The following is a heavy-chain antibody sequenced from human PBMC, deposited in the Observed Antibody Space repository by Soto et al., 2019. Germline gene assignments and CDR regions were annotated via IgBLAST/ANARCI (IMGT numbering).Heavy chain of an antibody. CDR2: ITSDGSDT. CDR3: ARDKVPFYGPGSFAY. D-gene: IGHD3-10*01. Sequence: EVQLVESGGGLVQPWGSLRLSCAASGFTFSSYWMHWVRQAPGKGLVWVSRITSDGSDTTYADSVKGRFTISRDNAKNTLLLQLNSLRAEDTAVYYCARDKVPFYGPGSFAYWGQGTLVTVSS. J-gene: IGHJ4*02. CDR1: GFTFSSYW. V-gene: IGHV3-74*01.